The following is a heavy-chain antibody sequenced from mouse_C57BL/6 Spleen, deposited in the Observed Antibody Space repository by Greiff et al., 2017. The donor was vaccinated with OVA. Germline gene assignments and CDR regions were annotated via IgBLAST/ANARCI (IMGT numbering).Heavy chain of an antibody. D-gene: IGHD2-1*01. Sequence: QVQLQQSGAELARPGASVKLSCKASGYTFTSYDINWVKQRPGQGLEWIGWIYPRDGSTKYNEKFKGKATLTVDTSSSTAYMELHSLTSEDSAVYFCAREGGYGNLYYFDYWGQGTTLTVSS. CDR3: AREGGYGNLYYFDY. V-gene: IGHV1-85*01. CDR2: IYPRDGST. CDR1: GYTFTSYD. J-gene: IGHJ2*01.